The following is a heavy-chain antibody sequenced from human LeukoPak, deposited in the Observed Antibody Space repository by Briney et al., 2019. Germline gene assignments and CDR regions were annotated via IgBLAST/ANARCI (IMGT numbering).Heavy chain of an antibody. V-gene: IGHV1-18*01. D-gene: IGHD6-19*01. CDR2: ISAYNGNT. CDR3: ARGEDIAVAGHYYYYGMDV. CDR1: GYTFTSYG. Sequence: ASVKVCCKASGYTFTSYGISWVRQAPGQGLGWMGWISAYNGNTNYAQKLQGRVTMTTDTSTSTAYMELSSLRSEDTAVYYCARGEDIAVAGHYYYYGMDVWGQGTTVTVSS. J-gene: IGHJ6*02.